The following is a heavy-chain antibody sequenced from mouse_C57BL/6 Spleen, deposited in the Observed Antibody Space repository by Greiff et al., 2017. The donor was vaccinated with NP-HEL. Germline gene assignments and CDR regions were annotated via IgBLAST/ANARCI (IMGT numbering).Heavy chain of an antibody. Sequence: EVQLQQSGPELVKPGASVKIPCKASGYTFTDYNMDWVKQSHGKSLEWIGDINPNNGGTIYNQKFKGKATLTVDKSSSTAYMELRSLTSEDTAVYYCARAGLRSSPWFAYCGQGTLVTVSA. V-gene: IGHV1-18*01. CDR1: GYTFTDYN. J-gene: IGHJ3*01. CDR3: ARAGLRSSPWFAY. D-gene: IGHD2-4*01. CDR2: INPNNGGT.